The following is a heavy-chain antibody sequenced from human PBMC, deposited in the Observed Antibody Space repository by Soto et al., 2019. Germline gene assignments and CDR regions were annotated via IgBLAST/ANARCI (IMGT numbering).Heavy chain of an antibody. D-gene: IGHD2-15*01. Sequence: EVQLLESGGGLVQPGGSLRLSCAASGFTFSRHAMSWVRQAPGKGLEWVSAISGSGGTTYYADSVKGRFTISRDNSKNMYYLQVNSLRAEDTAIYFCAKVEDCSGGSCYGKYWGQGPLVTVSS. CDR3: AKVEDCSGGSCYGKY. V-gene: IGHV3-23*01. CDR2: ISGSGGTT. J-gene: IGHJ4*02. CDR1: GFTFSRHA.